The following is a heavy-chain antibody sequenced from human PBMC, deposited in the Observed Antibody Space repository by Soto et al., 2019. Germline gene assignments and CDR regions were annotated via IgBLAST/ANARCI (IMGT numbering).Heavy chain of an antibody. CDR3: ARVGGVGANTNYY. CDR2: IYYSGST. J-gene: IGHJ4*02. Sequence: QVQLQESGPGLVKPSQTLSLTCTVSGGSISSGDYYWSWIRQPPGKGLEWIGYIYYSGSTYYNPSPQSRVNITRDTSKNQFPLKLGSVTAAETAVYYWARVGGVGANTNYYWGQGTLVTVSS. CDR1: GGSISSGDYY. D-gene: IGHD3-16*01. V-gene: IGHV4-30-4*01.